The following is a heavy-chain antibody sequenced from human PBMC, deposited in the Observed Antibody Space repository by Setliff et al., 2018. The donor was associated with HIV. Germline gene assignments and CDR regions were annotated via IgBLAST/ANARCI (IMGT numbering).Heavy chain of an antibody. J-gene: IGHJ4*02. V-gene: IGHV1-69*10. Sequence: SVKVSCKTSGFTFNHYALSWVRQAPGQRPEWMGGTNPQSDIANYAQRFQGRVTITADHSTTTTYMELTSLRADDTAVYYCVRVGPWYYARSGYLASWDYWGQGTLVTVSS. D-gene: IGHD3-22*01. CDR1: GFTFNHYA. CDR3: VRVGPWYYARSGYLASWDY. CDR2: TNPQSDIA.